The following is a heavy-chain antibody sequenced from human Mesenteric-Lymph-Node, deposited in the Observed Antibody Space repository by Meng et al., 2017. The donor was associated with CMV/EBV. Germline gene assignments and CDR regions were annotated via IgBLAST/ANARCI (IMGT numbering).Heavy chain of an antibody. CDR1: GFTFSSFW. Sequence: GESLKISCAASGFTFSSFWIHWVRHLPGKGLEWVSRIDTDGTKTAYADSVKGRFIISRDNVKNSVYLQMDSLRAEDTAVYYCARGYCSSTSCLHYFDYWGQGALVTVSS. V-gene: IGHV3-74*01. CDR2: IDTDGTKT. CDR3: ARGYCSSTSCLHYFDY. D-gene: IGHD2-2*01. J-gene: IGHJ4*02.